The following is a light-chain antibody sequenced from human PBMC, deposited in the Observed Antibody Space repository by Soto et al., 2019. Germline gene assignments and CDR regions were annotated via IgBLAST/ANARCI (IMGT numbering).Light chain of an antibody. CDR2: DAS. J-gene: IGKJ5*01. CDR1: QSVSSY. CDR3: QQRGIT. V-gene: IGKV3-11*01. Sequence: EIVLTRSPATLSLSPGERATLSCRASQSVSSYLAWYQQKPGQAPRLLIYDASNRATGIPARFSGSGSGTDFTLTISSLEPEDFAVYYCQQRGITFGQGTRLEIK.